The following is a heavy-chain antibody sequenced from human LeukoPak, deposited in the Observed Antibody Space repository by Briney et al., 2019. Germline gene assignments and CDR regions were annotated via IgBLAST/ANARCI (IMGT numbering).Heavy chain of an antibody. CDR3: AKGQQWPSFEDF. Sequence: GGSLRLSCAASGFTFSRYAMSWVRQAPGKGLEWVSTFGNSAHYADSVKGRFSVSRDNSKNTLYLQMNSLRTEDTALYYCAKGQQWPSFEDFWGQGTLVTVSS. CDR1: GFTFSRYA. V-gene: IGHV3-23*01. CDR2: FGNSA. D-gene: IGHD1-1*01. J-gene: IGHJ4*02.